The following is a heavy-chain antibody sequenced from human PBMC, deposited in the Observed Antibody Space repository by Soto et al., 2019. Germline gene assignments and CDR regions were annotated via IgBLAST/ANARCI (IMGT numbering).Heavy chain of an antibody. CDR2: IYYSGST. D-gene: IGHD6-13*01. CDR1: GGSITSGDYY. CDR3: GRAHRDLQQLVHYYYSMDV. V-gene: IGHV4-30-4*01. Sequence: TSETLSLTCTVSGGSITSGDYYWSWIRQPPGKGLEWIGYIYYSGSTYYSPSLKSRVAISLDTSKNQFSLKLTSVTAADTAVYYCGRAHRDLQQLVHYYYSMDVWGQGTTVTVSS. J-gene: IGHJ6*02.